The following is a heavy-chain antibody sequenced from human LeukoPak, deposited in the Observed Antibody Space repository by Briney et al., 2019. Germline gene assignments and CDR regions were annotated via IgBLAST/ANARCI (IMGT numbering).Heavy chain of an antibody. D-gene: IGHD2-15*01. V-gene: IGHV4-39*01. CDR3: ARHKCSGIYCPFDY. Sequence: KSSETLSLTCTVSGDSISSTSYFWGWIRQPPGKVLEWIVTIYYSGTTYYNPSLKSRVTISVDTSKNQFSLKLSSVSASDTAVYYCARHKCSGIYCPFDYWGQGTLVTVSS. J-gene: IGHJ4*02. CDR1: GDSISSTSYF. CDR2: IYYSGTT.